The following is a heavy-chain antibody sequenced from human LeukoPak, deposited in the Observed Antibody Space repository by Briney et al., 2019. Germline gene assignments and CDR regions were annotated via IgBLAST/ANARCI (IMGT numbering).Heavy chain of an antibody. D-gene: IGHD5-24*01. CDR2: IYYSGST. J-gene: IGHJ6*02. Sequence: PSETLSLTCTVSGGSISSYYWSWIQQPPGKGLEWIGYIYYSGSTNYNPSLKSRVTVSVDTSKNQFSLKLSSVTAADTAVYYCARVPVRDGYNFYYYYGMDVWGQGTTVTVSS. V-gene: IGHV4-59*01. CDR3: ARVPVRDGYNFYYYYGMDV. CDR1: GGSISSYY.